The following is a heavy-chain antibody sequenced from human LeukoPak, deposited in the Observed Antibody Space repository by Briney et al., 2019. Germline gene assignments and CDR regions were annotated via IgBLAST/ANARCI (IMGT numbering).Heavy chain of an antibody. J-gene: IGHJ4*02. V-gene: IGHV3-48*03. CDR3: ARTDPGWASRDY. CDR2: ISSSSSIK. D-gene: IGHD1-26*01. CDR1: GFTFSSYG. Sequence: GGSLRLSCAASGFTFSSYGMNWVRQAPGKGLEWVSYISSSSSIKRYADSVRGRFTISRDNAKNSLSLQMSSLRAEDTAVYYCARTDPGWASRDYWGQGTLVTVSS.